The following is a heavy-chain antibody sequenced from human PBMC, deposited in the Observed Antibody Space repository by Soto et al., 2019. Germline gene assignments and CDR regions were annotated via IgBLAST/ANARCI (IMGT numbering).Heavy chain of an antibody. D-gene: IGHD3-22*01. V-gene: IGHV3-72*01. Sequence: GGSLRLSCAASGFTFSDHYMDWVRQAPGRGLEWVGRIRNKANSYTTEYAASVKGSFTISRDDSRNSLYLQMNSLKTDDTAVYYCARVTAPSNGYNDYRGQGLLVSVSS. CDR1: GFTFSDHY. CDR3: ARVTAPSNGYNDY. CDR2: IRNKANSYTT. J-gene: IGHJ4*02.